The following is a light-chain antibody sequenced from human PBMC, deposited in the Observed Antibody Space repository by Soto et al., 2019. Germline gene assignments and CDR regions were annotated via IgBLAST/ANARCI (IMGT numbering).Light chain of an antibody. J-gene: IGLJ2*01. CDR2: VGTGGIVG. Sequence: QSVLTQPPSASASLGASVTLTCTVSSGYSNYKVDWSQKGPGKGPRFVMRVGTGGIVGSKGDGIPDRFSVLGSGLNRYLTIKNIQEEDESDYHCGADHGSGSNLVVFGGGTKLTVL. V-gene: IGLV9-49*01. CDR1: SGYSNYK. CDR3: GADHGSGSNLVV.